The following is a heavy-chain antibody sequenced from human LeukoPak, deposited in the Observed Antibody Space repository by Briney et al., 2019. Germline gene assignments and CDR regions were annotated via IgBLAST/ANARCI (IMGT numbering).Heavy chain of an antibody. V-gene: IGHV1-24*01. CDR3: AKDYCSGGSCYPVDY. J-gene: IGHJ4*02. Sequence: ASVKASCKVSGYTLTELSVHWVRQAPGKGLEWMGNFDPKDGDTIYAQRFQGRVTMTEDTSTHTAYMELSSLRAEDTAVYYCAKDYCSGGSCYPVDYWGQGTLVTVSS. CDR1: GYTLTELS. D-gene: IGHD2-15*01. CDR2: FDPKDGDT.